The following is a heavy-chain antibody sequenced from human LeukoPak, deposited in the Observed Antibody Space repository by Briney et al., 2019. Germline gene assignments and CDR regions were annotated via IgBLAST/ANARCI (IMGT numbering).Heavy chain of an antibody. J-gene: IGHJ4*02. CDR2: IW. Sequence: GGSLRLSCAASGFTFSSYGMHWVRQAPGKGLEWVAVIWSVKGRFTISRDNSKNTLYLQMNSLRAEDTAVYYCARDQGEAAAGSDYWGQGTLVTVSS. CDR3: ARDQGEAAAGSDY. CDR1: GFTFSSYG. D-gene: IGHD6-13*01. V-gene: IGHV3-33*01.